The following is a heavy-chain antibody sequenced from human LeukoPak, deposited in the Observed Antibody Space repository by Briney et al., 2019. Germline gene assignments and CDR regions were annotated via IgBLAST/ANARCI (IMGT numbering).Heavy chain of an antibody. CDR2: ISSSGDTI. D-gene: IGHD3-9*01. CDR3: VTNFDPDVD. CDR1: GFTLSSYE. J-gene: IGHJ4*02. Sequence: GGSLRLSCAASGFTLSSYEMNWVRQAPGKGLEWVSYISSSGDTIYYADSVKGRFTISRDNAKKSLYLQMNSLRAEDTAVYYCVTNFDPDVDWGQGTLVTVSS. V-gene: IGHV3-48*03.